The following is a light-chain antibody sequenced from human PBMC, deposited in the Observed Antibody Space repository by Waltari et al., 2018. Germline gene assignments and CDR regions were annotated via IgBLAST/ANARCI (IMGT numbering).Light chain of an antibody. CDR1: SSHIGTNT. CDR3: AAWDDSLNAVI. J-gene: IGLJ2*01. V-gene: IGLV1-44*01. CDR2: SDN. Sequence: QSVLTQPPSASGTPGQRVTISCSGSSSHIGTNTVNWYQQLPGTAPKLPIYSDNQRPSGVPDRFSGSKSGTSASLAISGLQSEDEADYYCAAWDDSLNAVIFGGGTKLTVL.